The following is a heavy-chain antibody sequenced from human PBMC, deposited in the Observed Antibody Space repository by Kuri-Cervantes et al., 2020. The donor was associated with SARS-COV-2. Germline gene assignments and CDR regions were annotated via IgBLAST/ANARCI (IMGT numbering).Heavy chain of an antibody. J-gene: IGHJ3*02. V-gene: IGHV1-69*06. CDR1: GGTFSSYA. D-gene: IGHD1-14*01. Sequence: SVQVSCKASGGTFSSYAISWVRQAPGQGLEWMGGIIPIFGTANYAQKFQGRVTITADKSTSTAYMELSSLRSGDTAVYYCARDLQRGTFDIWGQGTMVTVSS. CDR3: ARDLQRGTFDI. CDR2: IIPIFGTA.